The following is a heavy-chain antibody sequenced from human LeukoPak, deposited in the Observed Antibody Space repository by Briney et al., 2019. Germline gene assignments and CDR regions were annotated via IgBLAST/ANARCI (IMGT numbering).Heavy chain of an antibody. CDR1: GFTFSNYA. D-gene: IGHD5-12*01. CDR2: INGRGDST. Sequence: GGSLRLSCAASGFTFSNYAMSWVRQAPGKGLEWVSGINGRGDSTVYADSVKGRFTISRDNSKNTLYLQMNSLRAEDTAVYYCAKDRGYSGYVRYYGMDVWGQGTTVTVSS. J-gene: IGHJ6*02. V-gene: IGHV3-23*01. CDR3: AKDRGYSGYVRYYGMDV.